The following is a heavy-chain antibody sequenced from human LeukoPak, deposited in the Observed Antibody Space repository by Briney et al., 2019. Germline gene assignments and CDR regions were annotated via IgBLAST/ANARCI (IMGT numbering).Heavy chain of an antibody. V-gene: IGHV3-53*01. J-gene: IGHJ4*02. CDR1: GFTVNSHY. Sequence: PGGSLRLSCAASGFTVNSHYMSWVRQAPGKGLEWVAVIYSGGSTYYPDSVRGRFTISRDNSENTLYLQITSLRAEDTAVYYCASGQSGSYYEVRFDYWGQGTLVTVSS. D-gene: IGHD1-26*01. CDR2: IYSGGST. CDR3: ASGQSGSYYEVRFDY.